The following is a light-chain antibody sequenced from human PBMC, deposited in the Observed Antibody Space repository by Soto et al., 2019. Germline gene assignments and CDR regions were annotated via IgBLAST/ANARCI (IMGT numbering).Light chain of an antibody. V-gene: IGLV2-14*01. CDR2: EDS. J-gene: IGLJ1*01. CDR3: SSYTSSSTYV. Sequence: QSVLTQPASVSGSPGKSITIYCNGTSSDVVGYNYVSWYQQHTGKAPNLMIYEDSTRPSGVSNRFSGSKXVNTASLTISGLQAEDEADYYCSSYTSSSTYVFGTGTKVTVL. CDR1: SSDVVGYNY.